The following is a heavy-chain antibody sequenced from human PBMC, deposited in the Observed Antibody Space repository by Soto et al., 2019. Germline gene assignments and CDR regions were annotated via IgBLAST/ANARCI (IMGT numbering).Heavy chain of an antibody. CDR2: IWYDGSNK. J-gene: IGHJ6*02. D-gene: IGHD3-22*01. V-gene: IGHV3-33*01. CDR1: GFTFSSYG. CDR3: ARFTTTPSFFSMDV. Sequence: GGSLRLSCAASGFTFSSYGMHWVRQAPGKGLEWVAVIWYDGSNKYYADSVKGRFTISRDNSKNTLYLQMNSLRAEDTAVYYCARFTTTPSFFSMDVWGQGTTVTVSS.